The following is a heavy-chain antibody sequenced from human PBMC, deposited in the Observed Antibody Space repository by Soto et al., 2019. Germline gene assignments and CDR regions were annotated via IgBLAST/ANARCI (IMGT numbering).Heavy chain of an antibody. V-gene: IGHV6-1*01. J-gene: IGHJ3*02. CDR1: GDSVSSNSVA. CDR3: ARETSSGWRGALEI. Sequence: PSQTLSLTCAISGDSVSSNSVAWNWIRQSPSRGLEWLGRTYYRSRWFNDYAVSVKSPITINPDTSKNQFSLQLNSVTPEDTAVYYCARETSSGWRGALEIWGQGTMVTVSS. CDR2: TYYRSRWFN. D-gene: IGHD6-19*01.